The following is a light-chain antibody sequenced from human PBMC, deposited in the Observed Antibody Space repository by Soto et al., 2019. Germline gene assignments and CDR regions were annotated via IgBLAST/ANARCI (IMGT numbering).Light chain of an antibody. CDR1: QSVSSSF. V-gene: IGKV3-20*01. CDR3: QQYGSSVFN. CDR2: AAS. J-gene: IGKJ3*01. Sequence: EIVLTQSPGTLSLSPGERATVACRASQSVSSSFLAWYQQKPGQAPRLLIYAASRRATGIPDRFSGSGSGTDFTLTISRLEPEDFAVYYCQQYGSSVFNFGPGTKVDIK.